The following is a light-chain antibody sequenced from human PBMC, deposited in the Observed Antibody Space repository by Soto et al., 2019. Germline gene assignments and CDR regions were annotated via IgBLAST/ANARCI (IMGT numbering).Light chain of an antibody. CDR3: QQRHMWPIT. J-gene: IGKJ5*01. V-gene: IGKV3-11*01. CDR1: QSFRGL. CDR2: DAY. Sequence: EVVLTPSPVTLSLSQGARVTISWSASQSFRGLLAWYKQKPGQAPRXXSYDAYNRATGIPPRFSGSGSGTEFTLTISSLEPEDSEVYYCQQRHMWPITFGHGTRLEIK.